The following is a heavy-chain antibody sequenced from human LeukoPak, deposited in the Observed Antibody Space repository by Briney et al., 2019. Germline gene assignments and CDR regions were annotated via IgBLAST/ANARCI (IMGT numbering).Heavy chain of an antibody. D-gene: IGHD6-19*01. CDR2: ISAYNGNT. CDR3: ARTRKTSSGWANWFDP. CDR1: GYTFTSYG. J-gene: IGHJ5*02. V-gene: IGHV1-18*01. Sequence: ASVKVSCKASGYTFTSYGISWVRQAPGQGLEWMGWISAYNGNTNYAQKLQGRVTMTTDTSTSTAYMELRSLRSDDTAVYYCARTRKTSSGWANWFDPWGQGTLVTVSS.